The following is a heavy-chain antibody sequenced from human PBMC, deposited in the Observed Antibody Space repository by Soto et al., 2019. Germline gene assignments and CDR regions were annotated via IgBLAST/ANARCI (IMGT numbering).Heavy chain of an antibody. V-gene: IGHV3-30-3*01. J-gene: IGHJ4*02. D-gene: IGHD3-3*01. Sequence: GGSLRLSCAASGFTFSSYAMHWVRQAPGKGLEWVAVISYDGSNKYYADSVKGRFTISRDNSKNTLYLQMNSLRAEDTAVYYCARDLPIFGVVIMDDWGQGTLVTVAS. CDR2: ISYDGSNK. CDR1: GFTFSSYA. CDR3: ARDLPIFGVVIMDD.